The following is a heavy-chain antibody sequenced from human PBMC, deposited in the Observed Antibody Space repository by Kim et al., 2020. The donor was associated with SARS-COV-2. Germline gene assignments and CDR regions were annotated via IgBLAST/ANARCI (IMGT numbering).Heavy chain of an antibody. Sequence: SETLSLTCAVYGGSFSGYYWSWIRQPPGKGLEWIGEINHSGSTNYNPSLKSRVTISVDTSKNQFSLKLSSVTAADTAVYYCARGRKRSSSHPIDYWGQGTLVTVSS. J-gene: IGHJ4*02. CDR3: ARGRKRSSSHPIDY. CDR2: INHSGST. V-gene: IGHV4-34*01. D-gene: IGHD6-6*01. CDR1: GGSFSGYY.